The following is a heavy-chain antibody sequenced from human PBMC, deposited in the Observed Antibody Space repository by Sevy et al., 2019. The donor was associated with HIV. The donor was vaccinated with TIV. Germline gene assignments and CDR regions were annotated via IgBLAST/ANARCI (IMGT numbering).Heavy chain of an antibody. CDR2: IIPSGIT. Sequence: SETLSLTCAVYGGSFSGYYWSWIRQPPGKGLEWIGEIIPSGITNYNPSLKSRVTISIDTSKNQFSLKVKSVTAVDTAIYYCARGQWEHPYWGQGTQVTVSS. D-gene: IGHD1-26*01. CDR1: GGSFSGYY. V-gene: IGHV4-34*01. CDR3: ARGQWEHPY. J-gene: IGHJ4*02.